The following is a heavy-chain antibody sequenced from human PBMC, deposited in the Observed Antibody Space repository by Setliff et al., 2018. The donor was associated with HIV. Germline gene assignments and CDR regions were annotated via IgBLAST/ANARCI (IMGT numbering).Heavy chain of an antibody. CDR2: IFSSGTT. CDR3: ARDYGSGSYDH. CDR1: GGSLRSYY. Sequence: SETLSLTCTVSGGSLRSYYWSWIRQSPGKGLEWIGYIFSSGTTDYNPSLKSRVTLALDTSTNQFSLKLRSVTAADTAVYYCARDYGSGSYDHWGQGTLVTVS. D-gene: IGHD3-10*01. J-gene: IGHJ5*02. V-gene: IGHV4-59*08.